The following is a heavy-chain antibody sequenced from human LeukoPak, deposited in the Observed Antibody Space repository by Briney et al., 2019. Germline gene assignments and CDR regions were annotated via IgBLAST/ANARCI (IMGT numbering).Heavy chain of an antibody. CDR3: ARGCSGGSCYSDNWFDP. J-gene: IGHJ5*02. V-gene: IGHV1-2*06. CDR1: GYTFTGYY. CDR2: INPDSGGT. Sequence: ASVKVSCKASGYTFTGYYMHWVRQAPGQGLEWMGRINPDSGGTNYAQKFQGRVTMTRDTSISTAYMELSRLRSDDAAVYYCARGCSGGSCYSDNWFDPWGQGTLVTVSS. D-gene: IGHD2-15*01.